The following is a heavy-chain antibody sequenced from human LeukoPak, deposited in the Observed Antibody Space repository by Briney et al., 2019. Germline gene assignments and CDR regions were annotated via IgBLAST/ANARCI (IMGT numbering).Heavy chain of an antibody. CDR3: ARSHGITMIVVVPYRHYYGMDV. D-gene: IGHD3-22*01. CDR2: INHSGST. CDR1: GGSFSGYY. V-gene: IGHV4-34*01. Sequence: SETLSLTCAVYGGSFSGYYWSWIRQPPGKGLEWIGEINHSGSTNYNPSLKSRVTISVDTSKNQFSLKLSSVTAGDTAVYYCARSHGITMIVVVPYRHYYGMDVWGKGTTVTVP. J-gene: IGHJ6*04.